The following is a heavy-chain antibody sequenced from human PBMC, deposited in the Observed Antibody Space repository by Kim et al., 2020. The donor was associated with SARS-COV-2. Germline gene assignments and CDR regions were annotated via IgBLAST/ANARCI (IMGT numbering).Heavy chain of an antibody. D-gene: IGHD3-10*01. CDR2: TYYRSKWYN. V-gene: IGHV6-1*01. J-gene: IGHJ4*02. CDR3: AKSYGSGSYYNENYFDY. Sequence: SQTLSLTCAISGDSVSSNSAAWHWIRQSPSRGLEWLGRTYYRSKWYNDYAVSVKSRITINPDTSKNQFSLQLNSVTPEDTAVYYCAKSYGSGSYYNENYFDYWGQGTLVTVSS. CDR1: GDSVSSNSAA.